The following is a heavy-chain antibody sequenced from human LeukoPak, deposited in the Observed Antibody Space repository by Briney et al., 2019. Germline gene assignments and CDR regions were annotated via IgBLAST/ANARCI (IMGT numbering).Heavy chain of an antibody. CDR2: INPNSGGT. V-gene: IGHV1-2*02. CDR3: ARSSKYCSSTSCYTEVDY. D-gene: IGHD2-2*02. J-gene: IGHJ4*02. CDR1: GYTFTGYY. Sequence: ASVKVSCKASGYTFTGYYMHWVRQAPGQGLEWMGWINPNSGGTNYAQKFQGRVTMTRDTSTSTVYMELSSLRSEDTAVYYCARSSKYCSSTSCYTEVDYWGQGTLVTVSS.